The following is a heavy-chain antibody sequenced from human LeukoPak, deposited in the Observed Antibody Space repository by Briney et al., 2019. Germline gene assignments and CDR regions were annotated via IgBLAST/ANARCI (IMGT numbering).Heavy chain of an antibody. J-gene: IGHJ4*02. D-gene: IGHD6-13*01. V-gene: IGHV3-48*04. CDR2: ISSSSSTI. CDR3: ARDRAAAGTRPLGYFDY. Sequence: GGSLRLSCAASGFTFSSYSMNWVRQAPGKGLEWVSYISSSSSTIYYADSVKGRFTISRDNAKNSLYLQMDSLRAEDTAVYYCARDRAAAGTRPLGYFDYWGQGTLVTVSS. CDR1: GFTFSSYS.